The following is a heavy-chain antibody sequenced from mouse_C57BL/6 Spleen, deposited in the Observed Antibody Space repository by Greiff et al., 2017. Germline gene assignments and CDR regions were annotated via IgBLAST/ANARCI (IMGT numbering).Heavy chain of an antibody. CDR3: ARETVRYFDV. CDR2: IDPSDSET. Sequence: QVQLQQPGAELVRPGSSVKLSCKASGYTFTSYWMHWVKQRPIQGLEWIGNIDPSDSETNYNQKFKDKATLTVDKSSSTAYMQLSSLTSEDSAVYYCARETVRYFDVWGTGTTVTVSS. D-gene: IGHD1-1*01. V-gene: IGHV1-52*01. J-gene: IGHJ1*03. CDR1: GYTFTSYW.